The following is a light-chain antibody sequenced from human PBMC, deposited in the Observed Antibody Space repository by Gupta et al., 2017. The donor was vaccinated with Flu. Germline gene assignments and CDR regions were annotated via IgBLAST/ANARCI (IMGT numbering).Light chain of an antibody. Sequence: QSALTQPRSVSGSPGQSVTISCAGTSSDVGGYNFVSWYQQHPGKAPKVLIYDVTKRPSGVPDRFSGAKSANTASPTTSGLQAEDEADYYCCSFSGSYTFDVVFGGGTKVTVL. CDR1: SSDVGGYNF. CDR3: CSFSGSYTFDVV. J-gene: IGLJ2*01. V-gene: IGLV2-11*01. CDR2: DVT.